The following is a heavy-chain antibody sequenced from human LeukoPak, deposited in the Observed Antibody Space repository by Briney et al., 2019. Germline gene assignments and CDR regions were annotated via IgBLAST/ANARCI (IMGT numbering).Heavy chain of an antibody. Sequence: SETLSLTCTVSGGSISSYYWSWIRQPAGKGLEWIGRIYTSGSTNYNPSLKSRVTISVDTSKNQFSLKLSSVTAADTAVYYCARGPNYYGSGSWHYYYYMDVWGKGTTVTISS. CDR3: ARGPNYYGSGSWHYYYYMDV. D-gene: IGHD3-10*01. CDR1: GGSISSYY. V-gene: IGHV4-4*07. J-gene: IGHJ6*03. CDR2: IYTSGST.